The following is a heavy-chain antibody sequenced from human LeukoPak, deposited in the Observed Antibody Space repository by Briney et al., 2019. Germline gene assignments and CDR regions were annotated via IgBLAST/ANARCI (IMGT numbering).Heavy chain of an antibody. V-gene: IGHV3-48*01. J-gene: IGHJ4*02. CDR1: GFTFSSYS. CDR2: ISSDSSTA. CDR3: ARDKTYSDFWL. D-gene: IGHD3-3*01. Sequence: PGGSLRLFCAASGFTFSSYSMNWVRQAPGKGLEWISYISSDSSTAYFADSVKGRFTISRDNAKNSLYLQMNSLRAEDTAVYFCARDKTYSDFWLWGQGTLVTVSS.